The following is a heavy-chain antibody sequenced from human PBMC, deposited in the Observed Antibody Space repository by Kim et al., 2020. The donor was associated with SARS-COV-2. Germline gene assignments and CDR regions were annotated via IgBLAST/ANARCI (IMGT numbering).Heavy chain of an antibody. CDR3: AREGAVNGAFDI. CDR2: ISSSSSYI. J-gene: IGHJ3*02. D-gene: IGHD4-17*01. V-gene: IGHV3-21*01. Sequence: GGSLRLSCAASGFTFSSYSMNWVRQAPGKGLEWVSSISSSSSYIYYADSVKGRFTISRDNAKNSLYLQMNSLRAEDTAVYYCAREGAVNGAFDIWGQGTMDTVSS. CDR1: GFTFSSYS.